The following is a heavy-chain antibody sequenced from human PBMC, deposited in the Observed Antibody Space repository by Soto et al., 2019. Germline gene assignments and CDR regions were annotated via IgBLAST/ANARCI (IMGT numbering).Heavy chain of an antibody. CDR3: AKVPHDSSGCYGTYYCDY. CDR2: ISGSGGST. V-gene: IGHV3-23*01. J-gene: IGHJ4*02. CDR1: GFTFSSYA. Sequence: EVQLLESGGGLVQPGGSLRLSCAASGFTFSSYAMSWVRQAPGKGLEWVSAISGSGGSTYYADSVKGRFTISRDNSKNRLYLQINSLRGEDTAVYYCAKVPHDSSGCYGTYYCDYWGQGTLVTVAS. D-gene: IGHD6-19*01.